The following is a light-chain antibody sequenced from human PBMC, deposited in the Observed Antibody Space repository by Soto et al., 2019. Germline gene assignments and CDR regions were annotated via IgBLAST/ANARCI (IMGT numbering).Light chain of an antibody. J-gene: IGKJ1*01. V-gene: IGKV1-5*02. CDR1: QTVSTW. Sequence: FQLTRSPSSLSPSVGERATILCRASQTVSTWLGWYQQKPGKAPKVLIYDASSWGGGVPSRFSGSGSGTEFTLTINSLQPDDFATYYCQQYSDYWTFGQGTKVDIK. CDR2: DAS. CDR3: QQYSDYWT.